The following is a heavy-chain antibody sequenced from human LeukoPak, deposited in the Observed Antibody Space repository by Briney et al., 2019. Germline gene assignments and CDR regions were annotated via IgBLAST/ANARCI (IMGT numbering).Heavy chain of an antibody. CDR1: GLIISGQW. CDR3: GYTNNFYH. V-gene: IGHV3-7*01. J-gene: IGHJ4*02. CDR2: IKHDGSEE. Sequence: SGGSLRLSCVASGLIISGQWMKWVRQAPGQGLEGVANIKHDGSEEYYVDSVKGRFTVSRDDGRSSVSLQMNSVRAEDTAVYYCGYTNNFYHWGQGTLVVVSS. D-gene: IGHD3-16*02.